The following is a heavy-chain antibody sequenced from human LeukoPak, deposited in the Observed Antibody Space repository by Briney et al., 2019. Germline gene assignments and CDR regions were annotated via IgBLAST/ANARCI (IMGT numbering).Heavy chain of an antibody. J-gene: IGHJ4*02. CDR2: IHYSGST. V-gene: IGHV4-59*13. Sequence: SETLSLTCTISDGSISSYYWNWIRQSPGNGLEWIGHIHYSGSTHYNPSLQSRVSISIDTSKNHSSLKLRSVTAVDTAVYYCARWGHFDTSGYLVVDYWGQGTLVTVSS. CDR3: ARWGHFDTSGYLVVDY. D-gene: IGHD3-22*01. CDR1: DGSISSYY.